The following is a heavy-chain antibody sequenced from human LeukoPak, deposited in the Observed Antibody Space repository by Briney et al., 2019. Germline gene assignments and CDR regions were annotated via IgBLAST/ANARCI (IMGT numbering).Heavy chain of an antibody. J-gene: IGHJ4*02. CDR3: ARDPGSGWGFDY. CDR1: GFTVSSKD. CDR2: IYSGGGT. V-gene: IGHV3-53*01. Sequence: GGSLRLSCAASGFTVSSKDMSWVRQTPGKGLEWVSVIYSGGGTDYADSVKGRFTVSRDNSKNTLYLQMNSLRAEDTAVYYCARDPGSGWGFDYWGQGTLVTDSS. D-gene: IGHD6-19*01.